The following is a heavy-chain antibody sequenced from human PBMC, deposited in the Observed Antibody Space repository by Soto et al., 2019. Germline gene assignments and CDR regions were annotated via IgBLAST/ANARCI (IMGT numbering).Heavy chain of an antibody. CDR3: AKDLEVGYFHH. CDR1: GFTFSSYG. D-gene: IGHD1-1*01. CDR2: ISYDGSNK. V-gene: IGHV3-30*18. J-gene: IGHJ1*01. Sequence: QVQLVESGGGVVQPGRSLRLSCAASGFTFSSYGMHWVRHAPGKGLEWVAVISYDGSNKYDADSVKGRFTISRDKSKNQRYLQMNSRRAEDTAVYYCAKDLEVGYFHHWGQGTLVTVSS.